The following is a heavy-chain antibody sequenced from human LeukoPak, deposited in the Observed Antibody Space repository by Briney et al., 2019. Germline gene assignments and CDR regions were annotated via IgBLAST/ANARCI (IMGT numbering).Heavy chain of an antibody. CDR3: ARGVVIAPQTFDY. CDR1: GGSISSSNW. Sequence: SGTLSLTCAVSGGSISSSNWWSWVRQPPGKGLEWIGEIHHSGTNYYNPSRKSRVTISVDKSKNQFSLKLSSVTAADTAVYYCARGVVIAPQTFDYWGQGTLVTVSS. V-gene: IGHV4-4*02. CDR2: IHHSGTN. J-gene: IGHJ4*02. D-gene: IGHD2-21*01.